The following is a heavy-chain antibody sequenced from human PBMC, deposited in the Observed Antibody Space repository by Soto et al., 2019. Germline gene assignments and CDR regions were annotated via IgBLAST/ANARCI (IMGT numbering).Heavy chain of an antibody. J-gene: IGHJ5*02. Sequence: TLSLTCTVSGGSISSGDYYWSWVRQPPGKGLEWIGYIYYSGSTYYNPSLKSRVTISVDTSKNQFSLKLSSVTAADTAVYYCAREVVITNNWLDPWGQGTLVTVSS. CDR1: GGSISSGDYY. CDR2: IYYSGST. CDR3: AREVVITNNWLDP. D-gene: IGHD3-22*01. V-gene: IGHV4-30-4*01.